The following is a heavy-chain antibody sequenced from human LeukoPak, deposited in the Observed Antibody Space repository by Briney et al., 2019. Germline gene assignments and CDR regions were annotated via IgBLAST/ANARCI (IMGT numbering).Heavy chain of an antibody. V-gene: IGHV3-23*01. CDR1: GFTFSSYA. CDR3: ARDLPLAYCGGDCYSFDY. D-gene: IGHD2-21*02. J-gene: IGHJ4*02. CDR2: ISGSGGST. Sequence: PGGSLRLSCAASGFTFSSYAMSWVRQAPGKGLEWVSAISGSGGSTYYADSVKGRFTISRDNAKNSLYLQMNSLRAEDTAVYYCARDLPLAYCGGDCYSFDYWGQGTLVTVSS.